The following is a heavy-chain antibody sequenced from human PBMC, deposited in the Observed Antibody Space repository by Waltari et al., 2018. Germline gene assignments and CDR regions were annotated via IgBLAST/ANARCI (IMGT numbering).Heavy chain of an antibody. CDR2: INHSGST. J-gene: IGHJ4*02. CDR1: GGSFSGYY. V-gene: IGHV4-34*01. D-gene: IGHD3-22*01. Sequence: QVQLQQWGAGLLKPSETLSLTCAVYGGSFSGYYWSWIRQPPGKGLEWIGEINHSGSTNYNPCRKSGVTISVETSKNQFSLKLSSVTAANTAVYYCARIRTYYYDSSGLRYFDYWGQGTLVTVSS. CDR3: ARIRTYYYDSSGLRYFDY.